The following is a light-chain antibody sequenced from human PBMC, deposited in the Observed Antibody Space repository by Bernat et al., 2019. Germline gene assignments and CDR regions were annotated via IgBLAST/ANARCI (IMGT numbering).Light chain of an antibody. CDR3: QQTYSTPWT. CDR2: AAS. V-gene: IGKV1-39*01. Sequence: DIQMTQSPSSLSASVGDRVTITCRASQSISNYLNWYQQKPGKAPKFLIYAASSLADGVPSRFTGSGSGTEFTLTISSLQPEDSAAYYCQQTYSTPWTFDQGTKVEIK. J-gene: IGKJ1*01. CDR1: QSISNY.